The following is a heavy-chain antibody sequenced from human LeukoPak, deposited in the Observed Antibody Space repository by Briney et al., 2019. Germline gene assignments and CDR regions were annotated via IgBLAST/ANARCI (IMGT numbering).Heavy chain of an antibody. D-gene: IGHD2-21*02. V-gene: IGHV1-24*01. CDR1: GYIFTELS. Sequence: GASVKVSCKVSGYIFTELSMHWVRQVPGKGLEWMGGFDPEDGETIYAQKLQGRVTMTEDTSTDTAYMELSSLRSEDTAVYYCATKPCGGDCYSFFHYWGQGTLVTVSS. J-gene: IGHJ4*02. CDR3: ATKPCGGDCYSFFHY. CDR2: FDPEDGET.